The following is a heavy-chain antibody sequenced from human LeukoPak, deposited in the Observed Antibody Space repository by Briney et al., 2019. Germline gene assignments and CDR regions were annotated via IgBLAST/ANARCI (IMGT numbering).Heavy chain of an antibody. CDR3: AKDLNSSSWNEWVTPPVLHYYGMDV. D-gene: IGHD6-13*01. V-gene: IGHV3-23*01. Sequence: PGGSLRLSCAASGFTFSSYAMSWVRQAPGKGLEWVSAISGSGGSTYYADSVKGRFTISRDNSKTTLYLQMNSLRAEDTAVYYCAKDLNSSSWNEWVTPPVLHYYGMDVWGQGTTVTLSS. J-gene: IGHJ6*02. CDR1: GFTFSSYA. CDR2: ISGSGGST.